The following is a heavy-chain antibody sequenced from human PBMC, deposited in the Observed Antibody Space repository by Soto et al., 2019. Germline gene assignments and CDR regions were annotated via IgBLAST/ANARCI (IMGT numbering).Heavy chain of an antibody. CDR1: GGSISSYY. V-gene: IGHV4-59*01. D-gene: IGHD4-17*01. CDR3: ASYGDYSGVDY. CDR2: IYYSGST. J-gene: IGHJ4*02. Sequence: PSETLSLTCTVSGGSISSYYWSWIRQPPGKGLEWIGYIYYSGSTNYNPSLKSRVTISVDTSKNQFSLKLSSVTAADTAVYYCASYGDYSGVDYWGQGTLVTVSS.